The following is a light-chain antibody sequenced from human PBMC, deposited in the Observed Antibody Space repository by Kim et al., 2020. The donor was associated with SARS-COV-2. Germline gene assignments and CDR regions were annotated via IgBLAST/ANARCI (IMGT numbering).Light chain of an antibody. Sequence: EIVLTQSPATLSLSSGASATLSCRASESVSHNLAWYQQKPGQSPRLLMYDASNRAAGVPARFSGSGSETDFTLTISSLEPEDFAVYYCQLRYNWPPMFTFGQGTKLEI. V-gene: IGKV3-11*01. J-gene: IGKJ2*01. CDR3: QLRYNWPPMFT. CDR1: ESVSHN. CDR2: DAS.